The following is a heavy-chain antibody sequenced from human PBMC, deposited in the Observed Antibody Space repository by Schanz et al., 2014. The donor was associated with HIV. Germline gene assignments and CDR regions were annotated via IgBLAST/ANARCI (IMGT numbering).Heavy chain of an antibody. Sequence: QVQLVQSGADVKKPGASVKVSCKASGYTFTAFYMSWVRQAPGQGLEWVGWINPINGATYYAQKFQGRVTLTRDTSISAASMELSRLRSDDTALYFCARNQYQLLPFDYWGQGTVVTVSS. D-gene: IGHD2-2*01. CDR2: INPINGAT. CDR3: ARNQYQLLPFDY. J-gene: IGHJ4*02. V-gene: IGHV1-2*02. CDR1: GYTFTAFY.